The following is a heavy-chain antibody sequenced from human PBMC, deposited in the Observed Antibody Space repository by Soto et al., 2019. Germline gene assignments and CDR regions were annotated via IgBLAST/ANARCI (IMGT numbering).Heavy chain of an antibody. Sequence: GGSLRLSCAASGFTFSDYYMSWIRQAPGKGLEWVSYISSSSSYTNYADSVKGRFTISRDNAKNSLYLQMNSLRAEDTAVYYCARFATYYYDSSGYAELGYYFDYRGQGTLVTVSS. CDR1: GFTFSDYY. CDR3: ARFATYYYDSSGYAELGYYFDY. V-gene: IGHV3-11*06. D-gene: IGHD3-22*01. CDR2: ISSSSSYT. J-gene: IGHJ4*02.